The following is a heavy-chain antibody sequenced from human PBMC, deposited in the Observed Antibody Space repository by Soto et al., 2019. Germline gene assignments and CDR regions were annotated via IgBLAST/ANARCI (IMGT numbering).Heavy chain of an antibody. J-gene: IGHJ4*02. Sequence: GGSLRLSCAASGFTFDDYAMHWVRQAPGKGLEWVSGISWNSGSIGYADSVKGRFTISRDNAKNSLYLQMNSLRAEDTALYYCAATYFDDRGQGTRVTVAS. CDR1: GFTFDDYA. CDR2: ISWNSGSI. D-gene: IGHD5-12*01. V-gene: IGHV3-9*01. CDR3: AATYFDD.